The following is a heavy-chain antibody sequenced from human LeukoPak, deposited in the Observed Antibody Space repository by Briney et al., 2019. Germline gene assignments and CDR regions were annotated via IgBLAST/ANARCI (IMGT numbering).Heavy chain of an antibody. Sequence: GASVKVSCKTSGYTFTGYYMHWVRQAPGQGLERMGWINPNSGGTNYAQKFQGWVTMTRDTSISTAYMELSRLRSDDTAVYYCARSQALDDFDYWGQGTLVTVSS. CDR1: GYTFTGYY. J-gene: IGHJ4*02. D-gene: IGHD1-1*01. CDR2: INPNSGGT. CDR3: ARSQALDDFDY. V-gene: IGHV1-2*04.